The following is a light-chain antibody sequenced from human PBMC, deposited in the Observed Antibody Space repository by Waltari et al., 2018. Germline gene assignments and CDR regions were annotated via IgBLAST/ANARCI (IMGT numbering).Light chain of an antibody. CDR3: LQYSSSPYT. Sequence: DIQMTQSPFSLSASVGDKVTITCRADQSISRWLDWYQQKPGKAPNFLIYKASSLQSGVPSRFSGSGSGTYFTLTISSLQPEDFATYYCLQYSSSPYTFGGGTKVEIK. V-gene: IGKV1D-16*01. CDR1: QSISRW. CDR2: KAS. J-gene: IGKJ4*01.